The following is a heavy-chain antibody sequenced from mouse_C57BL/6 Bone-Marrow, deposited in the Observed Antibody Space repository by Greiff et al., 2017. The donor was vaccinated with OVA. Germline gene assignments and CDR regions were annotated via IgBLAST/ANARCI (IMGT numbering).Heavy chain of an antibody. CDR1: GFTFSSYG. V-gene: IGHV5-6*02. CDR3: ARRYDYFAY. Sequence: EVMLVESGGDLVKPGGSLKLSCAASGFTFSSYGMSWVRQTPDKRLEWVATISSGGSYTYYPDSVKGRLTISRDNAKNTLYLQRSSLKSEDTAMYYCARRYDYFAYWGQGTLVTVSA. CDR2: ISSGGSYT. J-gene: IGHJ3*01. D-gene: IGHD2-4*01.